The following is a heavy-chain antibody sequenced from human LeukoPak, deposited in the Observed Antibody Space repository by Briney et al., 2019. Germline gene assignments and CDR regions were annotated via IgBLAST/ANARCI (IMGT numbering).Heavy chain of an antibody. CDR3: ARDFRYYYDSSGYHDY. J-gene: IGHJ4*02. CDR2: ISSSSSYI. Sequence: PGGSLRLSCAASGFTFSSYSMNWVRQAPGKGLEWVSSISSSSSYIYYADSVKGRFTISRDSAKNSLYLQMNSLRAEDTAVYYCARDFRYYYDSSGYHDYWGQGTLVTVSS. D-gene: IGHD3-22*01. CDR1: GFTFSSYS. V-gene: IGHV3-21*01.